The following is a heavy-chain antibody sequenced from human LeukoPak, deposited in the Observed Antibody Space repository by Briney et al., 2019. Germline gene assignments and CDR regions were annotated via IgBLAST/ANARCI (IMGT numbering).Heavy chain of an antibody. Sequence: SETLSLTCTVSGGSISSSSYYWGWIRQPPGKGLEWIGSIYYSGSTYYNPSLKSRVTISVDTSKNQFSLKLSSVTAADTAVYYCARLGHYGSESLVDYFDYWGQGTLVTVSS. D-gene: IGHD3-10*01. CDR3: ARLGHYGSESLVDYFDY. CDR1: GGSISSSSYY. CDR2: IYYSGST. V-gene: IGHV4-39*01. J-gene: IGHJ4*02.